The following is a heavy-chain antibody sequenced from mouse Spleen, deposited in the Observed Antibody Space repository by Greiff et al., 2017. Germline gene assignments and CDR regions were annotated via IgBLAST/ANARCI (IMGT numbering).Heavy chain of an antibody. Sequence: VKLMESGAELARPGASVKLSCKASGYTFTDYYINWVKQRTGQGLEWIGEIYPGSGNTYYNEKFKGKATLTADKSSSTAYMQLSSLTSEDSAVYFCARNYRYFNWYFDVWGAGTTVTVSS. CDR3: ARNYRYFNWYFDV. D-gene: IGHD2-14*01. V-gene: IGHV1-77*01. CDR1: GYTFTDYY. CDR2: IYPGSGNT. J-gene: IGHJ1*01.